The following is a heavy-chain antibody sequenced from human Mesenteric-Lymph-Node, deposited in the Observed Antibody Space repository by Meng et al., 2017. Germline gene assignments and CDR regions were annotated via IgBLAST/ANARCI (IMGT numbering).Heavy chain of an antibody. J-gene: IGHJ4*02. CDR1: GFMFSSYA. CDR2: IKSKTDGGTT. Sequence: GESLKISCAASGFMFSSYAMSWVRQAPGKGLEWVGRIKSKTDGGTTDYAAPVKGRFTISRDDSKNTLYLQMNSLKTEDTAVYYCTTSGSSWEFDYWGQGTLVTVAS. V-gene: IGHV3-15*01. CDR3: TTSGSSWEFDY. D-gene: IGHD6-13*01.